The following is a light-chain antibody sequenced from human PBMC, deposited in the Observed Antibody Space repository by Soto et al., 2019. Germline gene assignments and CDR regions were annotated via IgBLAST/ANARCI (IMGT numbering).Light chain of an antibody. CDR1: SSDVGGYNY. J-gene: IGLJ2*01. Sequence: QSALTQPASVSGSPGQSITISCTGTSSDVGGYNYVSWYQQHPGKAPKLMIYDVSNRPSGVSNRFSGSKSGNTASLTISGLQAENEADYCCSSYTSSSTLVVFCGGTKVTVL. CDR3: SSYTSSSTLVV. CDR2: DVS. V-gene: IGLV2-14*01.